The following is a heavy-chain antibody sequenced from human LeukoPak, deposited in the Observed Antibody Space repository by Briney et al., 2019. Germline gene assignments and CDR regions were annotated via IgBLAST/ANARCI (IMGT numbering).Heavy chain of an antibody. Sequence: GGSLRLSCAASGFTFSDYYMTWIRQAPGKGLEWVAYISDDSIFTNYADSVRGRFTISRDNAQSSLFLQMISLRAEDTAVYYCARVAVVRGVIAAYYFDYWGQGTVVTVSS. CDR1: GFTFSDYY. V-gene: IGHV3-11*06. J-gene: IGHJ4*02. CDR2: ISDDSIFT. D-gene: IGHD3-10*01. CDR3: ARVAVVRGVIAAYYFDY.